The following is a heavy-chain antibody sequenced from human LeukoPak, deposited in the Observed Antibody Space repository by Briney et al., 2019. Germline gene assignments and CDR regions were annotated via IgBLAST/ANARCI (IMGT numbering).Heavy chain of an antibody. Sequence: GGSLRLSCAASGFTFSGSTMHWVRQASGKGLEWVGRIRNKANSYATAYVASVKDRFTISRDDSQNTAYLQMNSLKTDDTAVYYCISYYDSSGYYYPTDYWGQGTLVTVSS. V-gene: IGHV3-73*01. J-gene: IGHJ4*02. D-gene: IGHD3-22*01. CDR3: ISYYDSSGYYYPTDY. CDR2: IRNKANSYAT. CDR1: GFTFSGST.